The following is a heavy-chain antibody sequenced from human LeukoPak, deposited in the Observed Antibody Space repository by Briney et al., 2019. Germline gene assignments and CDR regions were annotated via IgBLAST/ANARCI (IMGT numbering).Heavy chain of an antibody. CDR3: AKDQERYFDWLLYDY. D-gene: IGHD3-9*01. V-gene: IGHV3-23*01. Sequence: PGGSLRLSCAASGFTFSSYAMSWVRQAPGKGLEWVSAISGSGGSTYYADSVKGRFTISRDNSKNTLYLQMNSLRAEDTAVYYCAKDQERYFDWLLYDYWGQGTLVTVSS. CDR1: GFTFSSYA. CDR2: ISGSGGST. J-gene: IGHJ4*02.